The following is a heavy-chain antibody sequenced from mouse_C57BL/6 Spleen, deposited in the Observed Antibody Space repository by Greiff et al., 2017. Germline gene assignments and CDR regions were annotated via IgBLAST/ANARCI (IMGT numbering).Heavy chain of an antibody. Sequence: VQLQQSGPVLVKPGASVKMSCKASGYTFTDYYMNWVQQSHGKSLEWIGVINPYNGGTSYNQKFKGKATLTVDKSHSTAYMELNSLTSEYSAVYYCARGGYGNGACFAYWGQGPLVTVSA. D-gene: IGHD2-1*01. CDR1: GYTFTDYY. CDR3: ARGGYGNGACFAY. V-gene: IGHV1-19*01. CDR2: INPYNGGT. J-gene: IGHJ3*01.